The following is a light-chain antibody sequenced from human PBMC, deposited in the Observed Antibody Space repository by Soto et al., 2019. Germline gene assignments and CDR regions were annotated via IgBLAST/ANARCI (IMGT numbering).Light chain of an antibody. Sequence: EIVLTQSPGTLSLSPGERATLSCRARQSVSSSYLAWYQQKPGQAPRLLIYGAFSRATGIPARFSGSVSGTDFTLTISRLEHEDYAVYYCQQYGSSPPTFGQGNKVEIK. CDR2: GAF. V-gene: IGKV3-20*01. CDR1: QSVSSSY. J-gene: IGKJ1*01. CDR3: QQYGSSPPT.